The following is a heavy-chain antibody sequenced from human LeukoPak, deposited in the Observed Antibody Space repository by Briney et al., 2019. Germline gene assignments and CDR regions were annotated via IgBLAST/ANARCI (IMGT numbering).Heavy chain of an antibody. CDR2: IYYSGST. CDR3: ARGASYYDSSGYFAMPFDI. D-gene: IGHD3-22*01. J-gene: IGHJ3*02. CDR1: GGSISSYY. V-gene: IGHV4-59*12. Sequence: SSETLSLTCTVSGGSISSYYWSWIRQPPGKGLEWIGYIYYSGSTSYNPSLKSRVTISVDTSKNQFSLKLSSVTAADTAVYYCARGASYYDSSGYFAMPFDIWGQGTMVTVSS.